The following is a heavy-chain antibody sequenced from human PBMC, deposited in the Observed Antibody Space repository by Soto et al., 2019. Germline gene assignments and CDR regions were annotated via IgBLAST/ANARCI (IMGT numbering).Heavy chain of an antibody. D-gene: IGHD6-6*01. CDR1: GFTLSGYA. Sequence: EVQLAESGGGLAQPGGSLRLSCAASGFTLSGYAMDWVRQAPGKGLEYVSGISSNGVGTYYANSVQGRSTISRDNSKNTVYLQMGCLRPEDMAVYYCARRARPGFYYMDVWGKGTTVTVSS. J-gene: IGHJ6*03. CDR2: ISSNGVGT. CDR3: ARRARPGFYYMDV. V-gene: IGHV3-64*01.